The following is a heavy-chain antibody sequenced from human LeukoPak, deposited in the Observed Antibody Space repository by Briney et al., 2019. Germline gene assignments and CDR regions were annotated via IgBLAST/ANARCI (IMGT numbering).Heavy chain of an antibody. CDR2: ISSTGGT. V-gene: IGHV3-23*01. CDR1: GITFSSYG. J-gene: IGHJ6*03. Sequence: GGSLRLSCAASGITFSSYGMSWVRQAPGKGLEWVSSISSTGGTYYADSVKGRFTISRDNSKNTLYLQMNSLRAEDTAIYYCAKNGDRGAYCTGGTCYPYFYYYMDVWGKGTTVTI. CDR3: AKNGDRGAYCTGGTCYPYFYYYMDV. D-gene: IGHD2-15*01.